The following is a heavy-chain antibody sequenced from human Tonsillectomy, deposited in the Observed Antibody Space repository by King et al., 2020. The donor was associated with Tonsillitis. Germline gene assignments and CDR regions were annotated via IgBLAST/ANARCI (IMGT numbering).Heavy chain of an antibody. CDR3: TRSGTFDY. CDR2: FDPEDGAT. CDR1: GYTLTKLS. V-gene: IGHV1-24*01. D-gene: IGHD1-26*01. Sequence: QLVQSGAEVKKPGASVKVSCKISGYTLTKLSINWVRQAPGKGLEWVGGFDPEDGATLSAQNFQGRVTMTVDTSTDTAYLDLSRLRSDDTAAYYCTRSGTFDYWGQGTLVTVSS. J-gene: IGHJ4*02.